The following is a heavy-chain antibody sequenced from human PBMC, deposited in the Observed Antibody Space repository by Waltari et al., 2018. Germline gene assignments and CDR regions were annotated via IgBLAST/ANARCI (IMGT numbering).Heavy chain of an antibody. J-gene: IGHJ4*02. V-gene: IGHV3-15*01. CDR3: TTNPWGYSYGNFDY. Sequence: EVQLVESGGGLVKPGGSLRLSCAASGFTFSNAWMSWVGQAPGKGLEWVGRIKSKTDGGTTDYAAPVKGRFTISRDDSKNTLYLQMNSLKTEDTAVYYCTTNPWGYSYGNFDYWGQGTLVTVSS. CDR2: IKSKTDGGTT. CDR1: GFTFSNAW. D-gene: IGHD5-18*01.